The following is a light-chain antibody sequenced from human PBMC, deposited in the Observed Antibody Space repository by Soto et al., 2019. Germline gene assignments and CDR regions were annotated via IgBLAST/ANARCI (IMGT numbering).Light chain of an antibody. CDR1: QSVSSY. CDR2: GAS. CDR3: QQYNNWPTLT. V-gene: IGKV3-15*01. Sequence: EIVLTQSPAPLSLSPGERATLSCRASQSVSSYLAWYQQKPGQAPRLLIYGASTRATGIPARFSGSGSGTEFTLTISSLQSEDFAVYYCQQYNNWPTLTFGGGTKVDIK. J-gene: IGKJ4*01.